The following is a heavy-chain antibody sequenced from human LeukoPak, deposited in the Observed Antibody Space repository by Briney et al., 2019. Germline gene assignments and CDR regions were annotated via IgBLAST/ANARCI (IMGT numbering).Heavy chain of an antibody. CDR3: AREQDLDY. J-gene: IGHJ4*02. CDR2: ISSSSSTI. CDR1: GFTFSSYS. Sequence: GGSLRLSCAASGFTFSSYSRNWVRQAPGKGLEWVSYISSSSSTIYYADSVKGRFTISRDNAKNSLYLQMNSLRAEDTAVYYCAREQDLDYWGQGTLVTVSS. V-gene: IGHV3-48*01.